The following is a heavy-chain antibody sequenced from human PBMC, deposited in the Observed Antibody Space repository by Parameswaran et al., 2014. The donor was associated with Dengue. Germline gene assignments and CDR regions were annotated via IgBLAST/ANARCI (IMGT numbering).Heavy chain of an antibody. CDR3: ARRFDSSGYYEHYLDY. CDR2: INPISGST. V-gene: IGHV1-2*02. D-gene: IGHD3-22*01. J-gene: IGHJ4*02. Sequence: WVRQAPGQGLEWMGWINPISGSTNYAQKFQGRVTMTRDTSINTAYMELSSLRFDDTAVYYCARRFDSSGYYEHYLDYWGQGTLVTVSS.